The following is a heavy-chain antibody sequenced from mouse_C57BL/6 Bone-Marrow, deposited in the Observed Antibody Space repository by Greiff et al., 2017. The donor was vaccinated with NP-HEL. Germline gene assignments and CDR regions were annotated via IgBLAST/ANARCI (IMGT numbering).Heavy chain of an antibody. CDR1: GFTFSSYA. V-gene: IGHV5-9-1*02. Sequence: EVQRVESGEGLVKPGGSLKLSCAASGFTFSSYAMSWVRQTPEKRLEWVAYISSGGDYIYYADTVKGRFTISRDNARNTLYLQMSSLKSEDTAMYYCTRDRHYYGSRYFDDWGTGTTVTVSS. J-gene: IGHJ1*03. CDR3: TRDRHYYGSRYFDD. D-gene: IGHD1-1*01. CDR2: ISSGGDYI.